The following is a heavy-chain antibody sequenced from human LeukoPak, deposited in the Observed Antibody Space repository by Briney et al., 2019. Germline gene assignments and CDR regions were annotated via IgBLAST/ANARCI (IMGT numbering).Heavy chain of an antibody. D-gene: IGHD3-22*01. J-gene: IGHJ3*02. V-gene: IGHV1-8*01. CDR2: MDPNSGNT. CDR3: AREASVYDSSGYYDAFDI. Sequence: GASVKVSCKASGYTFTSYDINWVRQAAGQGLEWMGWMDPNSGNTGYAQKFQGRVTMTRNTSISTAYMELSSLRSEDTAVYYCAREASVYDSSGYYDAFDIWGQGTMVTVSS. CDR1: GYTFTSYD.